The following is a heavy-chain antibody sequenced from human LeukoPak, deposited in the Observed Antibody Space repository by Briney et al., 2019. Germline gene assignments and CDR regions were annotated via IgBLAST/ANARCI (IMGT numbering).Heavy chain of an antibody. Sequence: GGSLRLSCAASGFTFSTYAMHWVRQAPGKGLEGVAVISYDGSNKYYADSVKGRFTISRDNSKNTLYLQMNSLRAEDTAVYYCARGRIGYCSSTSCYAVYFDYWGQGTLVTVSS. J-gene: IGHJ4*02. D-gene: IGHD2-2*01. CDR1: GFTFSTYA. CDR3: ARGRIGYCSSTSCYAVYFDY. CDR2: ISYDGSNK. V-gene: IGHV3-30*04.